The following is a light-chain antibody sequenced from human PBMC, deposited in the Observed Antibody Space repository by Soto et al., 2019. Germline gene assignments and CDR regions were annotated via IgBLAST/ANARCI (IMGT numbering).Light chain of an antibody. V-gene: IGKV1-5*03. CDR3: QQYNSYPYT. Sequence: DIQMTQSPSTLSASVGDRVTITCRASQSFSSWLAWYQQKPGKAPKLLIYKTSSLESGVPSRVSGSGSGTEFTLTISSLQPDDFATYYCQQYNSYPYTFGQGTKLEIK. CDR2: KTS. CDR1: QSFSSW. J-gene: IGKJ2*01.